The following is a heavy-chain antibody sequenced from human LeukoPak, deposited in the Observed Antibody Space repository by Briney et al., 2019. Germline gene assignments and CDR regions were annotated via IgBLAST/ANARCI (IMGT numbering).Heavy chain of an antibody. CDR2: IKSYGSRT. Sequence: PGGSLSLFCAASGFTLRSYWMHWVRQVPGKGPLWVSRIKSYGSRTSYADSVKGRFTISRDNTQNTLYFQMNGLRVEDMAIYYCAREFTVAPTQTDAFDVWGQGTMVTVSS. D-gene: IGHD6-19*01. J-gene: IGHJ3*01. CDR1: GFTLRSYW. V-gene: IGHV3-74*01. CDR3: AREFTVAPTQTDAFDV.